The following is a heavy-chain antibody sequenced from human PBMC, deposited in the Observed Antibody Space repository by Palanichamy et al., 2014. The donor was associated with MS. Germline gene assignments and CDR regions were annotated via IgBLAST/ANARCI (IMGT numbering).Heavy chain of an antibody. CDR1: GFTFTSSA. CDR3: AADGIAAAGRREGYYYGMDV. D-gene: IGHD6-13*01. J-gene: IGHJ6*02. CDR2: IVVGSGNT. V-gene: IGHV1-58*01. Sequence: QMQLVQSGPEVKKPGTSVKVSCKASGFTFTSSAVQWVRQACGQRLGWIGWIVVGSGNTNYAQKFRERVTITRDMSTSTAYMELSSLRSEDTAVYYCAADGIAAAGRREGYYYGMDVWGQGTTVTVSS.